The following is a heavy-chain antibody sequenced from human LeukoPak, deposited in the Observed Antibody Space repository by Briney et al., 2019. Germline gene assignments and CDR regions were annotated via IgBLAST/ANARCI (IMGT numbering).Heavy chain of an antibody. J-gene: IGHJ4*02. CDR2: ISYDGSNK. CDR1: GFTFSSYA. D-gene: IGHD1-26*01. V-gene: IGHV3-30*04. CDR3: ARDLGEWELLSGY. Sequence: GGSLRLSCAASGFTFSSYAMHWVRQAPGKGLEWVAVISYDGSNKYYADSVKGRFTISRDNSKNTLYLQMNSLRAEDTAVYYCARDLGEWELLSGYWGQGTLVTVSS.